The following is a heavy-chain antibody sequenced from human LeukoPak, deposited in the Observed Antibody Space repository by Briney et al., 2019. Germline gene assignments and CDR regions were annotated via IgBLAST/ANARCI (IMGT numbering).Heavy chain of an antibody. D-gene: IGHD5-18*01. CDR1: EFTFSTYN. J-gene: IGHJ6*02. V-gene: IGHV3-21*01. CDR3: AKDQVGIQLWLPEDYYYGMDV. Sequence: GGSLRLSCAASEFTFSTYNMHWVRQAPGKGLEWVSTISSNSDSYTYYADSVKGRFTISRDNSKNTLYLQMNSLRAEDTAVYYCAKDQVGIQLWLPEDYYYGMDVWGQGTTVTVSS. CDR2: ISSNSDSYT.